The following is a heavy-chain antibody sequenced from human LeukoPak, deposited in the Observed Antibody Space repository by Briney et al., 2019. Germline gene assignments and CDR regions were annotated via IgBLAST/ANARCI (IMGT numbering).Heavy chain of an antibody. Sequence: SETLSLTCAVYGGSFSGYYWSWIRQPPGKGLEWIGEINHSGSTNYNPSLKSRVTISVDTSKNQFSLKLSPVTAADTAVYYCARGTPELDYWGQGTLVTVSS. CDR2: INHSGST. J-gene: IGHJ4*02. CDR1: GGSFSGYY. CDR3: ARGTPELDY. V-gene: IGHV4-34*01.